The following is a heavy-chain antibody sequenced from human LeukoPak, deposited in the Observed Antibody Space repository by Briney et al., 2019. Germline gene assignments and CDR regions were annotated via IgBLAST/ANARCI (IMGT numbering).Heavy chain of an antibody. CDR1: GGSFSGCY. V-gene: IGHV4-34*01. CDR2: INHSRST. Sequence: PSETLSLTCAVYGGSFSGCYWNWIRQPPGKGLEWIGEINHSRSTNYHPSLKSRVTISVDMSKNQFSLKLSSVTAADTAVYYCARRLGRKFGERFYYYHYMDVWGKGTTVTISS. CDR3: ARRLGRKFGERFYYYHYMDV. J-gene: IGHJ6*03. D-gene: IGHD3-10*01.